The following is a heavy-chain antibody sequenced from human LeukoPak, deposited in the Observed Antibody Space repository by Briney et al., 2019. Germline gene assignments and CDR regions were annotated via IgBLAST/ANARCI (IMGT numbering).Heavy chain of an antibody. J-gene: IGHJ3*01. V-gene: IGHV4-34*01. CDR3: ARAEVEWLIDY. CDR1: GGSFSGYY. Sequence: SETLSLTCAVYGGSFSGYYWSWIRQPPGKGLEWIGEINHSGSTNYNPSLKSRVTISVGTSKNQFSLKLSSVTAADTAVYYCARAEVEWLIDYWGQGTMVTVSS. CDR2: INHSGST. D-gene: IGHD3-3*01.